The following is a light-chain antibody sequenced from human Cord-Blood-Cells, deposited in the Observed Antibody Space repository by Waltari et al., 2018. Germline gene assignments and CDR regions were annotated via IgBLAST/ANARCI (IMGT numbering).Light chain of an antibody. CDR1: SSDVGGYNY. V-gene: IGLV2-14*01. Sequence: QSALTQPASVSGSPGQSITISCTGTSSDVGGYNYVSWYQQHPGKAPKLMIYDVSNRPSVVSNRCSGSKSGNTASLTISGLQAEDEADYYCSSYTSSSTYVFGTGTKVTVL. CDR2: DVS. J-gene: IGLJ1*01. CDR3: SSYTSSSTYV.